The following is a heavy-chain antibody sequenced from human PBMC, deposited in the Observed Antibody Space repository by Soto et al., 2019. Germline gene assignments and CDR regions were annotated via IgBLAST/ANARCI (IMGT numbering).Heavy chain of an antibody. CDR3: ARDGYNWNYGPFDY. CDR2: ISANGGTT. Sequence: PGGSLRLSCAASEFTFSNYAMSWVRQAPGKGLEWVSSISANGGTTYYADSVKGRFTISRDNSNNTLYLQMNSLRAEDTAVYYCARDGYNWNYGPFDYWGQGTLVTVSS. D-gene: IGHD1-7*01. J-gene: IGHJ4*02. V-gene: IGHV3-23*01. CDR1: EFTFSNYA.